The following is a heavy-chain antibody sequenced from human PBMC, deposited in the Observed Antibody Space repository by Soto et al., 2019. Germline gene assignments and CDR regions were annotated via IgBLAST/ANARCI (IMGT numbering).Heavy chain of an antibody. J-gene: IGHJ4*02. D-gene: IGHD2-15*01. CDR3: TRGFYGDGGD. CDR1: GVPFSTYA. CDR2: IIPIFRTP. V-gene: IGHV1-69*12. Sequence: QVQLVQSGAEVKKPGSSVKVSCKASGVPFSTYAISWVRQAPGQGLEWMGGIIPIFRTPIYAQNFQGRLTITADETTSTAYMELSSLSSEDTAIYYCTRGFYGDGGDWGQGSLVTVSS.